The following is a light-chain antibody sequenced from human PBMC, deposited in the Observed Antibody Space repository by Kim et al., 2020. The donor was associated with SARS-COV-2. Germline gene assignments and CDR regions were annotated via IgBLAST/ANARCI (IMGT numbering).Light chain of an antibody. CDR3: AAWNSTLSVWM. V-gene: IGLV10-54*04. J-gene: IGLJ3*02. Sequence: TATLNCIGNSTDVGNEGAAWLQRRQGHPTKPQSYRTSNRPAGISEKFAAARAGNTASLTITGLRSEDEADYYCAAWNSTLSVWMFGGGTQLTV. CDR2: RTS. CDR1: STDVGNEG.